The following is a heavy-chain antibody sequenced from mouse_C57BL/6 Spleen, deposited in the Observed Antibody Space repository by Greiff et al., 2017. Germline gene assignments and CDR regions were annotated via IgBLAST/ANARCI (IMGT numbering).Heavy chain of an antibody. Sequence: QVQLQQPGAELVKPGASVKLSCKASGYTFTSYWMQWVKQRPGQGLEWIGEIDPSDSYTNYNQKFKGKATLTVDTSSSTAYMQLSRLTSEDSAVYYCARNYGSSDAMDYWGQGTSVTVSS. V-gene: IGHV1-50*01. J-gene: IGHJ4*01. CDR2: IDPSDSYT. CDR3: ARNYGSSDAMDY. D-gene: IGHD1-1*01. CDR1: GYTFTSYW.